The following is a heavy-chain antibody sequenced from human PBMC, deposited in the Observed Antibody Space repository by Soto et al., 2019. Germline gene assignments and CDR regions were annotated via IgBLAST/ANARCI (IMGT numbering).Heavy chain of an antibody. V-gene: IGHV3-30*18. CDR2: ISSYDGSNK. CDR3: AKDAGDYFDY. D-gene: IGHD4-17*01. J-gene: IGHJ4*02. Sequence: PGGSLRLSCAASGFTFSSYWMHWVRQAPGKGLEWVALISSYDGSNKYYADSVKGRFTISRDNSKNTQYLQMNNLRAEDTAVFYCAKDAGDYFDYWGQGTLVTVSS. CDR1: GFTFSSYW.